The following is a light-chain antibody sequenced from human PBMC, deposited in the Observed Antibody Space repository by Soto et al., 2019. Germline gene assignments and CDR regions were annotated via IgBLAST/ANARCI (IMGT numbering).Light chain of an antibody. V-gene: IGKV1-39*01. CDR3: QQGYTKSPLT. J-gene: IGKJ4*01. CDR1: QSISTY. CDR2: GAS. Sequence: DIEMTQSPSSLSASVGDRVIITCRTSQSISTYLDWYQQKVGEPPRLLIFGASNLQSGVPLRFSGSGVGTHFTLTISSLQAEDFATYYCQQGYTKSPLTFAGGTKVDIK.